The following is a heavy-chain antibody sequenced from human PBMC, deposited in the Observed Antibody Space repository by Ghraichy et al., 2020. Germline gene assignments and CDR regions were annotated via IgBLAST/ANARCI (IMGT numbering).Heavy chain of an antibody. CDR2: INPSGGST. V-gene: IGHV1-46*01. Sequence: ASVKVSCKASGYTFTSYYMHWVRQAPGQGLEWMGIINPSGGSTSYAQKFQGRVTMTRDTSTSTVYMELSSLRSEDTVVYYCARDLHHYYDSSGYDYWGQGTLVTVSS. J-gene: IGHJ4*02. D-gene: IGHD3-22*01. CDR3: ARDLHHYYDSSGYDY. CDR1: GYTFTSYY.